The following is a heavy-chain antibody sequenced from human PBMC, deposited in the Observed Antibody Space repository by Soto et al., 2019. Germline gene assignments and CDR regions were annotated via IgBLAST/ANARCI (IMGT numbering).Heavy chain of an antibody. CDR2: TYYRSQWYD. D-gene: IGHD6-6*01. Sequence: SQTLSLTCAISGDSVSSDTAAWNWIRQSPSRGLEWLGRTYYRSQWYDDYSLSVKSRMTITPDTSKNQFSLRLNSVTPDDTAVYYCAKEFSSSASDDLYYYGMDVWGQGTTVTVSS. CDR1: GDSVSSDTAA. V-gene: IGHV6-1*01. J-gene: IGHJ6*02. CDR3: AKEFSSSASDDLYYYGMDV.